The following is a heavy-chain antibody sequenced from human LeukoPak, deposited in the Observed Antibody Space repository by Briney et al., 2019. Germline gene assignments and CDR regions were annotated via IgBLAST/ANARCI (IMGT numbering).Heavy chain of an antibody. CDR3: ARGRPHGNDY. D-gene: IGHD4-23*01. Sequence: QPEGSLRLSCAASGFSFSTYGMNWVRQAPGKGLVWVSRIASDGSSTTYADSVKGRFSISRDNAKNTLYLQMNSLRVEDTAVYYCARGRPHGNDYWGQGTLVTVSS. V-gene: IGHV3-74*01. CDR1: GFSFSTYG. J-gene: IGHJ4*02. CDR2: IASDGSST.